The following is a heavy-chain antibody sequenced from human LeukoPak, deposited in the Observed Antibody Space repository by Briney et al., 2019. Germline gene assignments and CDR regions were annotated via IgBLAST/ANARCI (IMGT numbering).Heavy chain of an antibody. Sequence: SETLSLTCAVYGGSFSGYYWSWIRQPPGKGLEWIGEINHSGSTNYNPSLKSRVTISVDTSKNQFSLKLSSVTAADTAVYYCARAIAAADSWFDPWGQGTLVTVSS. V-gene: IGHV4-34*01. CDR2: INHSGST. D-gene: IGHD6-13*01. CDR3: ARAIAAADSWFDP. J-gene: IGHJ5*02. CDR1: GGSFSGYY.